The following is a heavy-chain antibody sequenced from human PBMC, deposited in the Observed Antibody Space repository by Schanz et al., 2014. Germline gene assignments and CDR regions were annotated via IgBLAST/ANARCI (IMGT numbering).Heavy chain of an antibody. CDR2: IWFDGNNK. Sequence: QVQLVESGGGVVQPGRSLRLSCATSGFTFSSYGMHWVRQAPGKGLEWVAAIWFDGNNKYYADSVKGRFTISRDNSKNTLYLQMNSLRDEDTAVYYCARGGATRFDYWGQGTLVTVSS. V-gene: IGHV3-33*01. D-gene: IGHD1-26*01. CDR1: GFTFSSYG. J-gene: IGHJ4*02. CDR3: ARGGATRFDY.